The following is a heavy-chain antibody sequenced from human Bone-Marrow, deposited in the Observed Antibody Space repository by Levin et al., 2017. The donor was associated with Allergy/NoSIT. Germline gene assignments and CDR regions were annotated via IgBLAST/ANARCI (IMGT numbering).Heavy chain of an antibody. Sequence: LSLTCEASGFIFSNFGAHWVRQAPGKGLEWVAVISYDGRKKYYVDSMKGRFTISRDNSKNTLYLQMGSLIPEDTAIYYCARERGSGSLDFDHYGLDVWGQGTTVTVSS. V-gene: IGHV3-30*03. CDR1: GFIFSNFG. J-gene: IGHJ6*02. D-gene: IGHD3-10*01. CDR3: ARERGSGSLDFDHYGLDV. CDR2: ISYDGRKK.